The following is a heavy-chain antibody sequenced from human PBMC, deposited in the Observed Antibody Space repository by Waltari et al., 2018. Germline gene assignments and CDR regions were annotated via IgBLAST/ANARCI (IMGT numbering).Heavy chain of an antibody. CDR2: ISAYNGNT. V-gene: IGHV1-18*01. Sequence: QLVQSGPPVKKSGAPVKASCTASGYTFTRYGISWLRQPPGQGLEWMGWISAYNGNTNYAQKLQGRVTMTTDTSTSTAYMELRSLRSDDTAVYYCAREALFRNQLLLSGLNDAFYIWGQGTMVTVSS. CDR1: GYTFTRYG. CDR3: AREALFRNQLLLSGLNDAFYI. J-gene: IGHJ3*02. D-gene: IGHD2-2*01.